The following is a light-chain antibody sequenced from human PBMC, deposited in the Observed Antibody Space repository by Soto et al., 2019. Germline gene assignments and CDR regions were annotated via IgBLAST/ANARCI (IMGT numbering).Light chain of an antibody. CDR3: QQYGSSGT. CDR1: QSVNSNY. CDR2: GIS. Sequence: EIVMTQSPATLSVSPVERATVSCRASQSVNSNYLAWYQQKPGQAPRLLIYGISKRATDIPDRFSGSGSGTDFTLTINRLEPEDFAVYYCQQYGSSGTFGQGTKVDIK. V-gene: IGKV3-20*01. J-gene: IGKJ1*01.